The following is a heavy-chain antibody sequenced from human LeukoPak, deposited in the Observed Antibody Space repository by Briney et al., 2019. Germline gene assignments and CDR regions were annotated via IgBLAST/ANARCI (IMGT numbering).Heavy chain of an antibody. CDR1: GFTFSSYG. J-gene: IGHJ4*02. CDR2: IWYDGSNK. CDR3: ARAVAVETSFDY. V-gene: IGHV3-33*01. Sequence: PGRSLRLSCAASGFTFSSYGMHWVRQAPGKGLEWEAVIWYDGSNKYYADFVKGRFTISRDNSKNTLYLQMNSLRAEDTAVYYCARAVAVETSFDYWGQGTLVTVSS. D-gene: IGHD6-19*01.